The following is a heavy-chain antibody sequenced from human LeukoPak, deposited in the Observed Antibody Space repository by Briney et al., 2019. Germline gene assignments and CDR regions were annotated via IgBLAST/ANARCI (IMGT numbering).Heavy chain of an antibody. D-gene: IGHD3-22*01. V-gene: IGHV4-59*01. Sequence: PSETLSLTCTVSGASISSYYWSWIRHPPGKGLEWIGDIYYSGSIKYNPSLKSRVTMSVDTSKNQFSLKLSSVAAADTAIYYCARENPSGYYNRPIDYWGQGTLVTVSS. J-gene: IGHJ4*02. CDR3: ARENPSGYYNRPIDY. CDR1: GASISSYY. CDR2: IYYSGSI.